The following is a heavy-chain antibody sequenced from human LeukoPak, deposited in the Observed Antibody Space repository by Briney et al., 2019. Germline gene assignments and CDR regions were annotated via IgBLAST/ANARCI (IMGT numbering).Heavy chain of an antibody. V-gene: IGHV1-18*01. J-gene: IGHJ4*02. CDR3: ARDHALWSNCFDY. CDR1: GYSFTDYG. D-gene: IGHD2/OR15-2a*01. CDR2: ISGRNGNT. Sequence: ASVQVSCKASGYSFTDYGISWVRQAPGQGLEWMGWISGRNGNTNYSQRLQGRVTMTTDTSTSTAYMELRSLTSDDTAVYYCARDHALWSNCFDYWGQGTLVTVSS.